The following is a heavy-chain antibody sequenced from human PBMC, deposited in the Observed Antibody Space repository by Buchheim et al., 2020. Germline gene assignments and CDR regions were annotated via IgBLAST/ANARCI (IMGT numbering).Heavy chain of an antibody. CDR3: ARDRGRIAVAGTIFPFDY. J-gene: IGHJ4*02. Sequence: EVQLVESGGGLVKPGGSLRLSCAASGFTFSSYSMNWVRQAPGKGLEWVSSISSSSSYIYYADSVKGRFTISRDNAKNSLYLQMNSLRAEDTAVYYCARDRGRIAVAGTIFPFDYWGQGTL. CDR1: GFTFSSYS. CDR2: ISSSSSYI. V-gene: IGHV3-21*01. D-gene: IGHD6-19*01.